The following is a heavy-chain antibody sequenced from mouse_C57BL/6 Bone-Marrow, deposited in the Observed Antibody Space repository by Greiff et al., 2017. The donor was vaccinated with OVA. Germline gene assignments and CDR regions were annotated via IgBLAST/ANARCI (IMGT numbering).Heavy chain of an antibody. Sequence: EVKVVESGGGLVKPGGSLKLSCAASGFTFSSYAMSWVRQTPEKRLEWVATISDGGSYTYYPDNVKGRFTISRDNAKNNLYLQMSHLKSEDTAMYYCARDGNSSGYVGWFAYWGQGTLVTVSA. J-gene: IGHJ3*01. CDR2: ISDGGSYT. CDR3: ARDGNSSGYVGWFAY. V-gene: IGHV5-4*01. D-gene: IGHD3-2*02. CDR1: GFTFSSYA.